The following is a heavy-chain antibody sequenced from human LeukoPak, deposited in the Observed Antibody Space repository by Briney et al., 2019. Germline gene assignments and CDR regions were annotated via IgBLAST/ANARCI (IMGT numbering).Heavy chain of an antibody. CDR3: ARGRNWGWYFDY. V-gene: IGHV4-34*01. D-gene: IGHD7-27*01. CDR1: GGSFSGYY. CDR2: INHSGST. Sequence: PSETLSLTCAVYGGSFSGYYWSWIRQPPGKGLEWIGEINHSGSTNYNPSLKSRVTISVDTSKNQFSLKLSSVTAADTAVYYCARGRNWGWYFDYWGQGTLVTVSS. J-gene: IGHJ4*02.